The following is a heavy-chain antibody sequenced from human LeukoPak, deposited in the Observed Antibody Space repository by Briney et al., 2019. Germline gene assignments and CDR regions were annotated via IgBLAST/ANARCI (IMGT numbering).Heavy chain of an antibody. J-gene: IGHJ5*02. CDR2: IYTSGST. Sequence: SETLSLTCTVSGGSISSYYWSWIRQPAGKGLEWIGRIYTSGSTNYNPSLKSRVTILGDTSKNQFSLKLSSVTAADTAVYYCARALRYFDWIGWFDPWGQGTLVTVSS. CDR3: ARALRYFDWIGWFDP. V-gene: IGHV4-4*07. CDR1: GGSISSYY. D-gene: IGHD3-9*01.